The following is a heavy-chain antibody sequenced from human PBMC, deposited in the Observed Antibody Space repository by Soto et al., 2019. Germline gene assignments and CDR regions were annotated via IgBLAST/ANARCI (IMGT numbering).Heavy chain of an antibody. V-gene: IGHV4-31*03. Sequence: TLSLTCTVSGGSISSGDYHWSWIRQHPGKGLEWIGHMYHSGSTYYNPSLKSRVTLSVDTSKNQLSLKLSSITAADTAVYYCAREVIWGSYRYLDYWGQGTLVTVSS. CDR3: AREVIWGSYRYLDY. CDR2: MYHSGST. CDR1: GGSISSGDYH. J-gene: IGHJ4*02. D-gene: IGHD3-16*02.